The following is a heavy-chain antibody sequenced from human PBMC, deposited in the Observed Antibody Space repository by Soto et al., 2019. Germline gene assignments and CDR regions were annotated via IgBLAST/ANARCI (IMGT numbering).Heavy chain of an antibody. J-gene: IGHJ6*03. Sequence: SETLSLTCTVSGGSISSSNYYWGWIRQPPGKGLEWIGSIYYSGSPYYNPSLKRRVSISVDTSMNQFSLKLSSVTAADTAVFYCARHPRYFSYYHYMDVWGKGTTVTVSS. D-gene: IGHD3-9*01. CDR1: GGSISSSNYY. V-gene: IGHV4-39*01. CDR2: IYYSGSP. CDR3: ARHPRYFSYYHYMDV.